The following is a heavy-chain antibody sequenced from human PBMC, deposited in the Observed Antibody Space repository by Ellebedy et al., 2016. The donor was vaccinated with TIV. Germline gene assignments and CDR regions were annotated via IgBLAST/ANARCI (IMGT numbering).Heavy chain of an antibody. CDR3: ARRGLAAGGTLLYY. V-gene: IGHV3-23*01. Sequence: PGGSLRLSCVGSGFTFNNYAMNWVRQAPGKGLEWVSYISIADDDPRYADSVKGRFTISRDRSKNTLYLQLNSLRAEDTAVYYCARRGLAAGGTLLYYWGQGTLVTVSS. D-gene: IGHD6-13*01. CDR1: GFTFNNYA. J-gene: IGHJ4*02. CDR2: ISIADDDP.